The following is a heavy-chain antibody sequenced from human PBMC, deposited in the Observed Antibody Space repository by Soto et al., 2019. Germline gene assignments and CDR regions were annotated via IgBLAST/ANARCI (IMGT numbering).Heavy chain of an antibody. J-gene: IGHJ4*02. V-gene: IGHV3-23*01. Sequence: EVQLLESGGGLVQPGRSLRLSCAASGFTFSNYAMSWVRQAPGQGLDWVSAISGGTTYYADSMKGRFTISRDNSKNTLFLQMNSLRAEDAAVYYCAKFFVETGSNSGWPWSFHYWGQGTLVTVSS. CDR1: GFTFSNYA. CDR2: ISGGTT. D-gene: IGHD6-25*01. CDR3: AKFFVETGSNSGWPWSFHY.